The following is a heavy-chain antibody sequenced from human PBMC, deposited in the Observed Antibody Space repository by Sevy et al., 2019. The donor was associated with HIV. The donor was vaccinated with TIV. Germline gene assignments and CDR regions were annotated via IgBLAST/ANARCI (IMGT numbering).Heavy chain of an antibody. CDR2: IYSGGRT. CDR1: GFTVSNNY. CDR3: ARDIYHSSGYYPGGFDY. D-gene: IGHD3-22*01. V-gene: IGHV3-53*01. J-gene: IGHJ4*02. Sequence: GGSLRLSCAASGFTVSNNYMSWVRQAPGKGLEWVSVIYSGGRTDYADSGKGRFTISRDNSENTLDLQMNSLRAEDTAVYYCARDIYHSSGYYPGGFDYWGQGTLVTVSS.